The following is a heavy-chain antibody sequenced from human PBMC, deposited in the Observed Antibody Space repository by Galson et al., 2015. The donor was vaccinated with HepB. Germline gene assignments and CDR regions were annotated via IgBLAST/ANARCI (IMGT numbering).Heavy chain of an antibody. CDR3: AKDLRPTIVTPKGGMDV. J-gene: IGHJ6*02. D-gene: IGHD4-23*01. CDR2: ISGSGRST. Sequence: TFNDYAMTWVRQAPGKGLEWVSTISGSGRSTYYADSVNGRFTISRDNSKNTLYLQMNSLGAGDTAIYYCAKDLRPTIVTPKGGMDVWGQGTTVTVSS. CDR1: TFNDYA. V-gene: IGHV3-23*01.